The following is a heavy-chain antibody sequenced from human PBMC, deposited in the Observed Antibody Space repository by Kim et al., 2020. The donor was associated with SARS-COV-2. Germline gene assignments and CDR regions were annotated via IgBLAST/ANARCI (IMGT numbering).Heavy chain of an antibody. CDR2: IKSKSDGGTT. CDR3: TTDIVAGTYYYYGMDV. D-gene: IGHD1-7*01. Sequence: GGSLRLSCAASGFTFNNAWMSWVRQAPGKGLEWVGRIKSKSDGGTTDYAAPVKGRFTISRDDSKNTLYLQMNSLKTEDSVVYYCTTDIVAGTYYYYGMDVWGQGPTVTVSS. V-gene: IGHV3-15*01. CDR1: GFTFNNAW. J-gene: IGHJ6*02.